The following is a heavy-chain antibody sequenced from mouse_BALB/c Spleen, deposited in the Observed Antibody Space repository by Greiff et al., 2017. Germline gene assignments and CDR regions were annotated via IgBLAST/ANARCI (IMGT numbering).Heavy chain of an antibody. CDR1: GFTFSSYT. Sequence: EVQRVESGGGLVKPGGSLKLSCAASGFTFSSYTMSWVRQTPEKRLEWVATISSGGGNTYYPDSVKGRFTISRDNAKNNLYLQMSSLRSEDTALYYCARLLRSYAMDYWGQGTSVTVSS. J-gene: IGHJ4*01. D-gene: IGHD1-1*01. CDR2: ISSGGGNT. CDR3: ARLLRSYAMDY. V-gene: IGHV5-9*03.